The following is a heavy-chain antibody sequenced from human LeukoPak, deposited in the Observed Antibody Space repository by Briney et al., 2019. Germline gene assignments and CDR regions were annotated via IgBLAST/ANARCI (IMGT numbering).Heavy chain of an antibody. CDR2: INPNSGGT. V-gene: IGHV1-2*02. J-gene: IGHJ6*03. CDR1: GYTFTGYY. D-gene: IGHD2-2*01. Sequence: ASVKVSCKASGYTFTGYYMHWVRQAPGQGLEWMGWINPNSGGTNYAQKFQGRVTMTRDTSTSTVYMELSSLRPEDTAVYYCARTVGDCSSTSCPLGSGDYYMDVWGKGTTVTVSS. CDR3: ARTVGDCSSTSCPLGSGDYYMDV.